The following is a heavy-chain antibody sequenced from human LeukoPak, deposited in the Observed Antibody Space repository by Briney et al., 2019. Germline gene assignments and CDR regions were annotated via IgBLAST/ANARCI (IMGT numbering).Heavy chain of an antibody. J-gene: IGHJ3*02. Sequence: ASVKVSCKASGYTFTSYGVSWVRQAPGQGLEWMGWISGYNGNTNYAQKLQGRVTMTTDTSTSTAYMELRSLRSDDTAVYYCVRVRGDYGRAFDIWGQGTKVTVSS. D-gene: IGHD2-21*02. CDR1: GYTFTSYG. CDR3: VRVRGDYGRAFDI. CDR2: ISGYNGNT. V-gene: IGHV1-18*01.